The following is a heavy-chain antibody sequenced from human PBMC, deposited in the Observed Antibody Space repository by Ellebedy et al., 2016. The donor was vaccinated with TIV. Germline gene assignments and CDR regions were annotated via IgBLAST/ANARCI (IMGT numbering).Heavy chain of an antibody. V-gene: IGHV3-66*01. J-gene: IGHJ4*02. D-gene: IGHD3-10*01. CDR3: AKDPLG. CDR1: GFTVSRNY. Sequence: GESLKISCAASGFTVSRNYMSWVRQAPGKGLEWVSVIYSGGRTYYADSVRGRFTISRDNSKSTLFLQMSSLRVEDTAVYFCAKDPLGWGQGTLVTVSS. CDR2: IYSGGRT.